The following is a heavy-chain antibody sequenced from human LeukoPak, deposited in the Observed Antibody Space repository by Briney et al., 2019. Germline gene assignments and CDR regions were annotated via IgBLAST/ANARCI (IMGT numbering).Heavy chain of an antibody. V-gene: IGHV4-61*02. CDR2: IYSSGST. Sequence: PSQTLSLTCTVSGGSISSGSYYWSWIPQPAGKGLEWIVRIYSSGSTTYNPSLKSRVTISVATSTIQISLKLRAVTAADAAVYSCARFFDIWGQGTMVTVSS. CDR1: GGSISSGSYY. CDR3: ARFFDI. J-gene: IGHJ3*02.